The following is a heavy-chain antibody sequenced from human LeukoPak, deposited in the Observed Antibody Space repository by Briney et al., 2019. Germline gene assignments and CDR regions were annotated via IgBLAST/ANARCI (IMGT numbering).Heavy chain of an antibody. CDR2: ILNDGSQE. V-gene: IGHV3-33*01. D-gene: IGHD3-16*01. Sequence: GGSLRLSCAASGFTFSSYGMHWVRQAPGKGLGWVAVILNDGSQEKYADSVKGRFTISRDNSKNTLFLQMNSLRAEDTAVYYCARDDALGDNALDIWGQGTMVTVSS. CDR1: GFTFSSYG. CDR3: ARDDALGDNALDI. J-gene: IGHJ3*02.